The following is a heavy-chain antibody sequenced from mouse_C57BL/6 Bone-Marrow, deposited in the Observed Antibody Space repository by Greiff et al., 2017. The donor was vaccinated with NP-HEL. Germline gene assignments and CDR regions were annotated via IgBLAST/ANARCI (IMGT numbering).Heavy chain of an antibody. CDR2: IDPSDSYT. CDR3: ARVHYYVSSPYYFDY. Sequence: QVQLQQPGAELVMPGASVKLSCKASGYTFTSYWMHWVKQRPGQGLEWIGEIDPSDSYTNYNQKFKGKSTLTVDKSSSTAYMQLSSLTSEDSAVYYCARVHYYVSSPYYFDYWGQGTTLTVSS. V-gene: IGHV1-69*01. CDR1: GYTFTSYW. J-gene: IGHJ2*01. D-gene: IGHD1-1*01.